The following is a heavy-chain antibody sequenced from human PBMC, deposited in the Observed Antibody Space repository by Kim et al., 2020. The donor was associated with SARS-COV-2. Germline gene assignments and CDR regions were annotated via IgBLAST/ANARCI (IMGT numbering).Heavy chain of an antibody. CDR3: ARYVELGNFDA. J-gene: IGHJ3*01. CDR1: GFAFATFW. CDR2: ISSGGSCS. Sequence: GGSLRLSCAASGFAFATFWINWVRQAPGKGPVWVSSISSGGSCSNNADAVKGRFTYSRDNAKNTLYLQMNSLRAEDTAVYYCARYVELGNFDAWG. D-gene: IGHD3-16*01. V-gene: IGHV3-74*01.